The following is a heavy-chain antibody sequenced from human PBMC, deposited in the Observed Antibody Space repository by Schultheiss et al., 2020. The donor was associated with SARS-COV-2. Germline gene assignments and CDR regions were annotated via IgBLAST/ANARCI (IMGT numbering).Heavy chain of an antibody. J-gene: IGHJ6*02. Sequence: ASVKVSCKASEYTFTSYDINWVRQATGQGLEWMGWMNPNSGNTGYAQKFQGRVTMTRNTSISTAYMELSSLRSEDTAVYYCARPQWLDYYYYYGMDVWGQGPRSPSP. CDR1: EYTFTSYD. V-gene: IGHV1-8*01. CDR3: ARPQWLDYYYYYGMDV. D-gene: IGHD6-19*01. CDR2: MNPNSGNT.